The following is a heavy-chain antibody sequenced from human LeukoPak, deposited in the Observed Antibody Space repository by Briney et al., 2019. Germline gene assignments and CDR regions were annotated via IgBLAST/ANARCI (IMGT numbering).Heavy chain of an antibody. J-gene: IGHJ4*02. CDR3: ASLGSNDY. Sequence: PSETLSLTCDVSGGSMSSSNWWSWVRQPPGKGLEWIGEIYHSGSTNYNPSLKSRVTISVDTSKNQFSLKLSSVTAADTAVYYCASLGSNDYWGQGTLVTVSS. CDR1: GGSMSSSNW. CDR2: IYHSGST. V-gene: IGHV4-4*02. D-gene: IGHD2-15*01.